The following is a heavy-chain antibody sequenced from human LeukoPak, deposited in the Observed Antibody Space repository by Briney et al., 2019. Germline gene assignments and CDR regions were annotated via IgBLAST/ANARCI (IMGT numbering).Heavy chain of an antibody. CDR3: ARDVKMATPSGGY. CDR1: GGSISSSNYY. CDR2: FYYSGST. V-gene: IGHV4-39*02. Sequence: PSETLSLTCTVSGGSISSSNYYWGWIRQPPGKGLEWIGSFYYSGSTYYNPSRKSRVTISVDTSKNQFSLNLRSVTAADTAVYYCARDVKMATPSGGYWGQGTLVTVSS. J-gene: IGHJ4*02. D-gene: IGHD5-24*01.